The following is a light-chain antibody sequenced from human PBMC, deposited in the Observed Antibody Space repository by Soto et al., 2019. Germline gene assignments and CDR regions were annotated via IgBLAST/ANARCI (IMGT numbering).Light chain of an antibody. J-gene: IGKJ1*01. CDR2: GAS. V-gene: IGKV3-15*01. CDR3: QQYNEYPPWT. Sequence: EIIMTQSPATLPVSPGERATLSCRASQNIITNLAWYQHKPGQAPRLLIYGASTRATGIPARFSGSGSGTEFTLTISSLQSEDFAVYYCQQYNEYPPWTFGQGTKV. CDR1: QNIITN.